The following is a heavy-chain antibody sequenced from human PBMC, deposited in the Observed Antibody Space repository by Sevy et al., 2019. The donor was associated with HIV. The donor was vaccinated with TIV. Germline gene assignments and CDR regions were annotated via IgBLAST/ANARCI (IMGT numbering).Heavy chain of an antibody. D-gene: IGHD3-3*01. Sequence: GGSLRLSCAASGFTFRSYSMNWVRQAPGKGLEWLSSISDDSRYIYYSDSVKGRFTISRANAKSSLYLHMNSLRVEDTAIHYCARDFTIFGVVSGIDYWGQGNLVTVSS. CDR2: ISDDSRYI. J-gene: IGHJ4*02. CDR1: GFTFRSYS. V-gene: IGHV3-21*01. CDR3: ARDFTIFGVVSGIDY.